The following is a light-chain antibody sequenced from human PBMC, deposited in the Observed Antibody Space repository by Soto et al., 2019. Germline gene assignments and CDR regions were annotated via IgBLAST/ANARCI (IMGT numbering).Light chain of an antibody. Sequence: EIVLTQSPGTLSLSPGERATLSCRASQSVSSSYLAWYQQKPGQAPRLLIYGASSRATSIPDRFSGSGSGTDFILTISRLEPEDFAVYYCQHFGSSPLTFGGGTKVEIK. J-gene: IGKJ4*01. CDR1: QSVSSSY. CDR2: GAS. V-gene: IGKV3-20*01. CDR3: QHFGSSPLT.